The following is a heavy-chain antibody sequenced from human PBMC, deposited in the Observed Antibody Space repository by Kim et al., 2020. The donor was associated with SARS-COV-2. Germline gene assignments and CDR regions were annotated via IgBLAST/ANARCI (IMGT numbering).Heavy chain of an antibody. V-gene: IGHV3-30*01. D-gene: IGHD5-18*01. J-gene: IGHJ4*02. Sequence: ADSVRSRFTISRDNSKNTLYLQMNSLRAEDTTVYYCARARGGGYSYGYDYWGQGTLVTVSS. CDR3: ARARGGGYSYGYDY.